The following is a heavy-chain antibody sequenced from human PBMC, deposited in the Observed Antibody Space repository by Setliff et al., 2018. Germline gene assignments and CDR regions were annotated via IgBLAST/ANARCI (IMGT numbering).Heavy chain of an antibody. D-gene: IGHD3-22*01. Sequence: GESLKISCKGSGYSFTSYWIGWVRQMPGKGLGWMGIIYPGDSDTRYSPSLQGQVTISADKSISTAYLQWSSLKASDTAMYYCARYDSSGYHYYYGMDVWGQGTTVTVS. V-gene: IGHV5-51*01. CDR3: ARYDSSGYHYYYGMDV. J-gene: IGHJ6*02. CDR2: IYPGDSDT. CDR1: GYSFTSYW.